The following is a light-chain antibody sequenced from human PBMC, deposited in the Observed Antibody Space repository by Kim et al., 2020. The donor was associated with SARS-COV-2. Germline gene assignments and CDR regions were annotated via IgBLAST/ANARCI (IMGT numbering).Light chain of an antibody. J-gene: IGKJ1*01. CDR2: DVF. CDR3: QQRGNWPLT. CDR1: QSVGNS. V-gene: IGKV3-11*01. Sequence: LSPGERATLSSRARQSVGNSFSWYQQKAGQPPRLLIDDVFRRATGIPARFSASGSGTDFTLTISSLEPEDFAVYYCQQRGNWPLTFGQGTKVDIK.